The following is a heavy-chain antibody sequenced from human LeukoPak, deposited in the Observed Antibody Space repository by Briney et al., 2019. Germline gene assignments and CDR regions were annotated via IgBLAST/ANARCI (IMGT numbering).Heavy chain of an antibody. CDR2: ISADNGNT. CDR3: ARTEIAVAGTGGDYYYYYGMDV. V-gene: IGHV1-18*01. Sequence: GASVKVSCKASVYTFTSYGISWVRQAPGQGLEWMGSISADNGNTNYAQKFQGRVTITTDTSTSTAYMELRSLRSDDSAVYYCARTEIAVAGTGGDYYYYYGMDVWGQGTTVTVSS. CDR1: VYTFTSYG. D-gene: IGHD6-13*01. J-gene: IGHJ6*02.